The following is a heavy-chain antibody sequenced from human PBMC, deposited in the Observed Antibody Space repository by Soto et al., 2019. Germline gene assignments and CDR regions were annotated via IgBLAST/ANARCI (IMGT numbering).Heavy chain of an antibody. CDR3: ARAQGKAYLRLEY. CDR2: IKQDGSET. V-gene: IGHV3-7*03. Sequence: EVQLVESGGGLVQPGGSLSRSCAASGFTFSSYWRSWVRQAPGKGLEWVANIKQDGSETYYVDSVKGRFTISRDNAKNSLYLQMNSLRAEATAVYYCARAQGKAYLRLEYWGQGTLVTVSS. D-gene: IGHD5-12*01. J-gene: IGHJ4*02. CDR1: GFTFSSYW.